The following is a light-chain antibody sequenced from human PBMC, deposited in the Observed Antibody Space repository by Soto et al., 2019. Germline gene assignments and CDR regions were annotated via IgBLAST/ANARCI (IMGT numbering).Light chain of an antibody. Sequence: QSALTQPASVSGSPGQSITISCTGTSSDIGSFNLVSWYQQHPGKAPKLIIYEVTKRPSGVSNRFSGSKSGNTASLTISGLQAGDEADYSCCSYAGTSAFAVFGGGTKLTVL. J-gene: IGLJ2*01. CDR3: CSYAGTSAFAV. CDR1: SSDIGSFNL. V-gene: IGLV2-23*02. CDR2: EVT.